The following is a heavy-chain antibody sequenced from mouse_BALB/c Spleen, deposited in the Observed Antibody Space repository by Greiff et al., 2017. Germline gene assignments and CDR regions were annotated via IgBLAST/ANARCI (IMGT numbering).Heavy chain of an antibody. Sequence: EVNVVESGGGLVQPGGSRKLSCAASGFTFSDYGMAWVRQAPGKGPEWVAFISNLAYSIYYADTVTGRFTISRENAKNTLYLEMSSLRSEDTAMYYCARRYDGLWYFDVWGAGTTVTVSS. CDR1: GFTFSDYG. CDR2: ISNLAYSI. D-gene: IGHD2-3*01. CDR3: ARRYDGLWYFDV. J-gene: IGHJ1*01. V-gene: IGHV5-15*02.